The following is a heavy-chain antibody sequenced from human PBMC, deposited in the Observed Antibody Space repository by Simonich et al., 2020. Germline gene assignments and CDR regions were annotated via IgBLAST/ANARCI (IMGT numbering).Heavy chain of an antibody. V-gene: IGHV1-2*02. J-gene: IGHJ6*03. D-gene: IGHD6-6*01. CDR1: GYTFTGYY. Sequence: QVQLVQSGAEVKKPGASVKVSCKASGYTFTGYYMHWVRQAPGQGLEWGGWSNPDSGGTNYAQKCQGRVTMTRDTSISTAYMELSRLRSDDTAVYYCARDRAARYYYYYYMDVWGKGTTVTVSS. CDR3: ARDRAARYYYYYYMDV. CDR2: SNPDSGGT.